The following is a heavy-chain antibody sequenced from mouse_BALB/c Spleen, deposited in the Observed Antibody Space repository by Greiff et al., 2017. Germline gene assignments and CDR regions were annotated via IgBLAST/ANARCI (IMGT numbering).Heavy chain of an antibody. V-gene: IGHV1-4*01. CDR1: GYTFTSYT. CDR2: INPSSGYT. CDR3: ARGDYDQAWFAY. J-gene: IGHJ3*01. Sequence: QVQLQQSGAELARPGASVKMSCKASGYTFTSYTMHWVKQRPGQGLEWIGYINPSSGYTNYNQKFKDKATLTADKSSSTAYMQLSSLTSEDSAVYYCARGDYDQAWFAYWGQGTLVTVSA. D-gene: IGHD2-4*01.